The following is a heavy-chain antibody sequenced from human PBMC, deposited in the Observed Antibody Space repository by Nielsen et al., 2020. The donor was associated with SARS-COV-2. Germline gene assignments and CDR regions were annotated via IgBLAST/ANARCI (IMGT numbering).Heavy chain of an antibody. J-gene: IGHJ6*02. D-gene: IGHD3-10*01. CDR2: ISSSSSYI. V-gene: IGHV3-21*01. CDR3: AAYYASGSYSSGSSNYYYYGKDV. Sequence: VRQMPGKGLEWVSSISSSSSYIYYADSVKGRFTISRDNAENSLYLQMNSLRAEDTAVYYCAAYYASGSYSSGSSNYYYYGKDVWGQGTTVTVSS.